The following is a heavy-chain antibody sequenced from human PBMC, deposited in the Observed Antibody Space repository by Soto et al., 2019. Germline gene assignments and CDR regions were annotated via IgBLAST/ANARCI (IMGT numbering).Heavy chain of an antibody. D-gene: IGHD1-26*01. J-gene: IGHJ4*02. CDR3: ARAPIIGATFFDY. V-gene: IGHV4-34*01. CDR2: INRSGGT. CDR1: GGSLSGHY. Sequence: SETLFLTCAVSGGSLSGHYWSWIRQAPGKGLEWIGEINRSGGTNYDPSLKSRVTISVDASKNQFSLKLNSVTAADTAVYYCARAPIIGATFFDYWGQGSLVTVSS.